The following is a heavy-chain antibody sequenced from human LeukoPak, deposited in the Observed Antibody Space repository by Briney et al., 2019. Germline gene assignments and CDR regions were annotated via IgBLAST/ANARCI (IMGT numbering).Heavy chain of an antibody. CDR2: ISSSSSTI. CDR1: GFTFSSYS. J-gene: IGHJ4*02. CDR3: VSETSSSWYLGY. Sequence: PGGSLRLSCATSGFTFSSYSMNWVRQAPGKGLEWVSYISSSSSTIYYADSVKGRFTISRDNAKNSLYLQMNSLRAEDTAVYYCVSETSSSWYLGYWGQGTLVTVSS. V-gene: IGHV3-48*04. D-gene: IGHD6-13*01.